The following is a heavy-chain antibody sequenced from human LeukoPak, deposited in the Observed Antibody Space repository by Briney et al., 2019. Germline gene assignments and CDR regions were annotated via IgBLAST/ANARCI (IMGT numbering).Heavy chain of an antibody. CDR1: GGTFSSYA. D-gene: IGHD3-10*01. CDR3: ARDRVTMVRGVIGYGMDV. J-gene: IGHJ6*04. CDR2: IIPIFGTA. Sequence: GASVKVSCKASGGTFSSYAISWVRQAPGQGLEWMGGIIPIFGTANYAQKFQGRVTITADESTSTAYMELSSLRSEDTAVYYCARDRVTMVRGVIGYGMDVRGKGTTVTVSS. V-gene: IGHV1-69*13.